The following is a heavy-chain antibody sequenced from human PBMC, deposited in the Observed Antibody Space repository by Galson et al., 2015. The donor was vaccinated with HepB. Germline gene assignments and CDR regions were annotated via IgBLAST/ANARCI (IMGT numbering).Heavy chain of an antibody. V-gene: IGHV3-30*18. CDR3: AKGPLPAETREYFQQ. D-gene: IGHD2-2*01. Sequence: SLRLSCAASGFTFSAFGMHWVRQAPGSGPEWVAVMSYDGSNKYYGDSVKGRFTISRDNSKNTLYLQMDSLRGEDTTVYYCAKGPLPAETREYFQQWGQGTLVTVSS. CDR2: MSYDGSNK. J-gene: IGHJ1*01. CDR1: GFTFSAFG.